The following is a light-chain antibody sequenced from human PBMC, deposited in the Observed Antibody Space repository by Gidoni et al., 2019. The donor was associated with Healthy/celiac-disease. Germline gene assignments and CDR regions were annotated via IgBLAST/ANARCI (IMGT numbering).Light chain of an antibody. CDR3: QSYDSSLSGSGV. J-gene: IGLJ3*02. Sequence: QSVLTPPPSVPGAPGPIVTISCTGSSSNIGEGYDVHWYQQLPGTAPKLLIYGTSNRPSGVPDRFSGSKSGTSASLAITGLQAEDEADYYCQSYDSSLSGSGVFGGGTKLTVL. V-gene: IGLV1-40*01. CDR2: GTS. CDR1: SSNIGEGYD.